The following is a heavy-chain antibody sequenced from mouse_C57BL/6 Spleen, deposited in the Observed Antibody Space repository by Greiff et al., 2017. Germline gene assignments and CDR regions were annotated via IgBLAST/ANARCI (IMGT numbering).Heavy chain of an antibody. D-gene: IGHD1-1*01. V-gene: IGHV1-15*01. Sequence: LQESGAELVRPGASVTLSCKASGYTFTDYEMHWVKQTPVHGLEWIGAIDPETGGTAYNQKFKGKAILTADKSSSTAYMELRSLTSEDSAVYYCTRGIITTVVAPFDYCGQDTTLTVSS. CDR3: TRGIITTVVAPFDY. CDR2: IDPETGGT. CDR1: GYTFTDYE. J-gene: IGHJ2*01.